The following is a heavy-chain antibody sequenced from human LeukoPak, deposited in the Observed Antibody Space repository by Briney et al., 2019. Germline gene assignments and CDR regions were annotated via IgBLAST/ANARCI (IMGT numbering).Heavy chain of an antibody. Sequence: GGSLRLSCAASGFTFSIYWMSWVRQAPGKGLEWVANIKEDGSEKYYVDSVKGRFTISRDNAKNSLYLQMNSLRAEDTAVYYCASALGAVAGTWGQGTLLTVSS. CDR3: ASALGAVAGT. CDR2: IKEDGSEK. CDR1: GFTFSIYW. V-gene: IGHV3-7*01. D-gene: IGHD6-19*01. J-gene: IGHJ5*02.